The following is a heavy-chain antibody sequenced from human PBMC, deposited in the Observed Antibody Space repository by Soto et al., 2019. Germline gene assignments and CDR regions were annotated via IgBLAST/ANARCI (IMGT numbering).Heavy chain of an antibody. V-gene: IGHV1-69*12. D-gene: IGHD1-26*01. Sequence: QVQLVQSGAEVKKPGSSVKVSCKASGGTFSSYAISWVRQAPGQGLEWMGGIIPIFGKANYAQKFQGRVTITADESTSTAYMELSSLRSEDPAVYYCASPPLAATYYYGMDVLGQGTTVTVSS. CDR1: GGTFSSYA. J-gene: IGHJ6*02. CDR2: IIPIFGKA. CDR3: ASPPLAATYYYGMDV.